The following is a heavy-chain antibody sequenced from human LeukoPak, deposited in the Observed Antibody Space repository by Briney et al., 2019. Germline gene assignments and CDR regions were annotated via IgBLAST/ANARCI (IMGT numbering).Heavy chain of an antibody. Sequence: SDTLSLTCAVSGGSISSGGYYWSWIRQPPGKGLEWIGYIYHSGSTYYNPSLKSRVTISVDRSKNQFSLKLSSVTAADTAVYYCARGQLYHDYWGQGTLVTVSS. J-gene: IGHJ4*02. V-gene: IGHV4-30-2*01. D-gene: IGHD2-8*01. CDR2: IYHSGST. CDR3: ARGQLYHDY. CDR1: GGSISSGGYY.